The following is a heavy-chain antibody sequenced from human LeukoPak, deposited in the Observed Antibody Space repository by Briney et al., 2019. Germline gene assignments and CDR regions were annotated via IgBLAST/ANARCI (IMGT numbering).Heavy chain of an antibody. V-gene: IGHV3-43*02. D-gene: IGHD3-3*01. CDR1: GFAFDEYG. CDR3: AKETWSNSFSDFDH. Sequence: GGSLRLSCAGSGFAFDEYGIHWVRHAPGKGLEWLSVTSGNGRATDYADSVKGRFTTSRDNSKSSLYLHINNLRTEDSALYYCAKETWSNSFSDFDHWGQGTLVTVSS. J-gene: IGHJ4*02. CDR2: TSGNGRAT.